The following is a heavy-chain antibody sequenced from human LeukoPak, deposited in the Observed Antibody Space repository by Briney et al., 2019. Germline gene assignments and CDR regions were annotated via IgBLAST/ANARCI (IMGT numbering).Heavy chain of an antibody. D-gene: IGHD3-10*01. CDR2: ISGSGGST. V-gene: IGHV3-23*01. J-gene: IGHJ4*02. CDR1: GFTFISYA. Sequence: GGSLRLSCAASGFTFISYAMSWVRQAPGKGLEWVSAISGSGGSTYYADSVKGRFTISRDNSKNTLYLQMNSLRAEDTAVYYCAKRLTFGYYYGSGSYYNEFDYWGQGTLVTVSS. CDR3: AKRLTFGYYYGSGSYYNEFDY.